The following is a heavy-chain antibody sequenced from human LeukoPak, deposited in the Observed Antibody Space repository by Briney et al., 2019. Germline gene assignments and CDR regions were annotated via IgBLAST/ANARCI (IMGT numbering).Heavy chain of an antibody. J-gene: IGHJ4*02. Sequence: ASVKVSCKASGGTFSSYTISWVRQAPGQGLEWMGRIIPILGIANYAQKFQGRVTITADKSTSTAYTELSSLRSEDTAVYYCARAPGRVVVPAAVDYWGQGTLVTVSS. CDR3: ARAPGRVVVPAAVDY. V-gene: IGHV1-69*02. CDR2: IIPILGIA. D-gene: IGHD2-2*01. CDR1: GGTFSSYT.